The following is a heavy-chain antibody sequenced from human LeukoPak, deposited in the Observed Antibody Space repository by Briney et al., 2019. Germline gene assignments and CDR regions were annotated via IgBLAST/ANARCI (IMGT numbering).Heavy chain of an antibody. Sequence: GGSLRLSCAASGFTFSSYAMSWVRQAPGKGLERVAVISYDGSNKYYADSVKGRFTISRDNSKNTLYLQMNSLRAEDTAVYYCARDSSKSYGFWFDPWGQGTLVTVSS. CDR3: ARDSSKSYGFWFDP. CDR2: ISYDGSNK. J-gene: IGHJ5*02. CDR1: GFTFSSYA. D-gene: IGHD5-18*01. V-gene: IGHV3-30*04.